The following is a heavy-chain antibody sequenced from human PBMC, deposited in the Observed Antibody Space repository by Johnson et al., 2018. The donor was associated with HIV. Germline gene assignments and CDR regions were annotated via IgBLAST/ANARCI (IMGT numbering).Heavy chain of an antibody. CDR2: IGSAGDT. Sequence: VQLVESGGGLVQPGGSLRLSCAASGFTFSSYAMSWVRQAPGKGLEWVSAIGSAGDTYYSGSVKGRFTISRDNAKNSLFLQMNSRRAEDTALYYCARRGWELWTTQNAFDIWGQGTMVTVSS. CDR1: GFTFSSYA. J-gene: IGHJ3*02. V-gene: IGHV3-23*04. CDR3: ARRGWELWTTQNAFDI. D-gene: IGHD1-26*01.